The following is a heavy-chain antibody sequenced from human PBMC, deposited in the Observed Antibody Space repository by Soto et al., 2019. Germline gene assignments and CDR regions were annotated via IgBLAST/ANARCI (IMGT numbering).Heavy chain of an antibody. V-gene: IGHV3-23*01. CDR3: AKKGAVGATYFFDY. D-gene: IGHD1-26*01. Sequence: GSLSLSGAASGFTFRSYTMRWVRQAPGKGLEWVSAISGGRGSTHYADSVKGRFTISRDTSKNTLYLQMNSLRAADTAVYYCAKKGAVGATYFFDYWGQGALVTVSS. J-gene: IGHJ4*02. CDR2: ISGGRGST. CDR1: GFTFRSYT.